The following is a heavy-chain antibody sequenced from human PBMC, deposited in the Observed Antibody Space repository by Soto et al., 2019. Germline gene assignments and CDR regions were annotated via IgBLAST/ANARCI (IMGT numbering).Heavy chain of an antibody. Sequence: GASVKVSCKASGYTFTSYAMHWVLQAPGQRLEWMGWINAGNGNTKYSQKFQGRVTITRDTSASTAYMELSSLRSEDTAVYYCAFRADYDYGMDVWGQGTTVTVSS. CDR1: GYTFTSYA. CDR2: INAGNGNT. J-gene: IGHJ6*02. CDR3: AFRADYDYGMDV. V-gene: IGHV1-3*01.